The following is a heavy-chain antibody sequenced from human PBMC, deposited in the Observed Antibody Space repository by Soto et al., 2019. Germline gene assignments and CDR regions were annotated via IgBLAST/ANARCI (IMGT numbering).Heavy chain of an antibody. J-gene: IGHJ4*02. CDR1: GGSFSGYY. CDR2: INHSGST. D-gene: IGHD2-2*01. V-gene: IGHV4-34*01. CDR3: ARAYCSSTSCQYYFDY. Sequence: ETLSLTCAVYGGSFSGYYWSWIRQPPWKGLEWIGEINHSGSTNYNPSLKSRVTISVDTSKNQFSLKLSSVTAADTAVYYCARAYCSSTSCQYYFDYWGQGTLVTVSS.